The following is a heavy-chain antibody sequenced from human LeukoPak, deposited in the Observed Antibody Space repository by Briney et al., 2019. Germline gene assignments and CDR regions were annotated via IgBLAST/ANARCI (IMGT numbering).Heavy chain of an antibody. D-gene: IGHD3-10*01. J-gene: IGHJ5*02. CDR2: ISAYNGNT. CDR1: GYTFTTYA. V-gene: IGHV1-18*01. Sequence: GASVKVSCKASGYTFTTYAMNWVRQAPGQGLEWMGWISAYNGNTNYAQKLQGRVTMTTDTSTSTAYMELRSLRSDDTAVYYCAGGSGRPYRTAFDPWGQGTLVTVSS. CDR3: AGGSGRPYRTAFDP.